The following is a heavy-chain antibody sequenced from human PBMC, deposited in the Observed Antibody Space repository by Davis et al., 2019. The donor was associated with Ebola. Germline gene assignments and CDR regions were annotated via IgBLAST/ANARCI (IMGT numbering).Heavy chain of an antibody. J-gene: IGHJ6*02. CDR1: GFTFSSYG. V-gene: IGHV3-30*03. CDR3: AREWITVTPEYYYGMDV. D-gene: IGHD4-17*01. CDR2: ISYDGSNK. Sequence: GESLKISCAASGFTFSSYGMHWVRQAPGKGLEWVAVISYDGSNKYYADSVKGRFTISRDNFKNTLYLQMNSLRAEDTAVYYCAREWITVTPEYYYGMDVWGQGTTVTVSS.